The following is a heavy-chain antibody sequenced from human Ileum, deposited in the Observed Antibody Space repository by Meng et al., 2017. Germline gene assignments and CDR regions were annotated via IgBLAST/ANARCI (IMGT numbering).Heavy chain of an antibody. D-gene: IGHD3-22*01. J-gene: IGHJ4*02. CDR2: INAGNGDT. V-gene: IGHV1-3*01. CDR3: ARFSSGYFFGY. CDR1: GYTFSNYA. Sequence: QVQVVQSGAEVKKPGASVKVSCNASGYTFSNYAMNWVRQAPGQSLEWMGWINAGNGDTKYSQKFQGRVTITSDTSASTGYMELSSLRSEDTAVYYCARFSSGYFFGYWGQGTLVTVSS.